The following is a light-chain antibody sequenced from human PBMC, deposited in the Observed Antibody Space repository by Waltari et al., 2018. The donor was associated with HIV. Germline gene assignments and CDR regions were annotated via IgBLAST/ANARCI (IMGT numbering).Light chain of an antibody. Sequence: NFMLTQPHSVSESPGKTVTISCTRTGGSITSNYVQWYQRRPGGSPTTVIYEDGQRPSGGPGRFSGSIDSSSNSASLTISGLKPEDEADYYCQSSDRNNQVFGGGTKLTVL. CDR1: GGSITSNY. CDR3: QSSDRNNQV. V-gene: IGLV6-57*01. CDR2: EDG. J-gene: IGLJ3*02.